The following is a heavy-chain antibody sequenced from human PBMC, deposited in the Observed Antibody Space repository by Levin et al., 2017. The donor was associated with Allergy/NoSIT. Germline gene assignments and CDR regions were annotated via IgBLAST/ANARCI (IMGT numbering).Heavy chain of an antibody. D-gene: IGHD3-10*01. V-gene: IGHV4-38-2*01. CDR2: MYHSGHT. J-gene: IGHJ3*01. Sequence: PSETLSLTCAVSGSSISTGYYWGWIRQSPGKGLEWIASMYHSGHTYYNLSLKSRVTISVDTSKNQFSLLLSSVTAADTAVYYCARTLDYYGSGVFGFDVWGQGTTVTVSS. CDR3: ARTLDYYGSGVFGFDV. CDR1: GSSISTGYY.